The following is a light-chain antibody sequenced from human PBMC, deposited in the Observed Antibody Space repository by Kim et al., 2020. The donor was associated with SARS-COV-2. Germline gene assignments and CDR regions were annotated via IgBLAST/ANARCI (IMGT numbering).Light chain of an antibody. CDR3: QSYDSSNLWV. V-gene: IGLV6-57*03. Sequence: KTVTSSGTRRGGGMASNYVQGYRQRPGSAPHTVIYEDNQRPSGVPDRFSGSIDSSSNSTSLTISGLKTEDEADYYCQSYDSSNLWVFGGGTQLTVL. J-gene: IGLJ3*02. CDR1: GGGMASNY. CDR2: EDN.